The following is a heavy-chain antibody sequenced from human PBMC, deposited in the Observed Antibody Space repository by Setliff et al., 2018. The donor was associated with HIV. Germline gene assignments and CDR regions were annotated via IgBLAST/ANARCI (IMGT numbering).Heavy chain of an antibody. J-gene: IGHJ3*02. CDR1: GYSISSGYY. D-gene: IGHD2-21*02. Sequence: PSETLSLTCAVSGYSISSGYYWAWIRQPPGKGLEWIGSIYHGGTTYYNPSLKSRSTISEDTSKNQFSLSLSSVTAADTAVYYCVRGPPLTPTDADHPFDIWGQGTMVTVSS. V-gene: IGHV4-38-2*01. CDR3: VRGPPLTPTDADHPFDI. CDR2: IYHGGTT.